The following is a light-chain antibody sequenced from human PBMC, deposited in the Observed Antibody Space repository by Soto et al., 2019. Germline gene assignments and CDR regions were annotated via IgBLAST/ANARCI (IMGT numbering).Light chain of an antibody. CDR2: GAS. CDR1: QSVDSTY. V-gene: IGKV3-15*01. CDR3: QQYNNWPLN. Sequence: EIVLTQSPGTLSLSPGERATLSCRASQSVDSTYLAWYQQKPGQAPRLLIYGASTRATGIPARFSGSGSGTEFTLTISSLQSEDFAVYYCQQYNNWPLNFGGGTKVDIK. J-gene: IGKJ4*01.